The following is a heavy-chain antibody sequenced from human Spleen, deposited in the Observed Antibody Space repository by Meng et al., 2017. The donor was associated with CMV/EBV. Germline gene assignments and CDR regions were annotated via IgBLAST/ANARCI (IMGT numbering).Heavy chain of an antibody. V-gene: IGHV4-59*02. D-gene: IGHD6-19*01. J-gene: IGHJ5*02. CDR2: IYYSGTT. Sequence: ESLKISCTVSGDSVNAFYWSWIRQPPGKGLEWIGNIYYSGTTNYNPSLKSRVTISVDTSKNQFSLKLNAVTAEDTAVYYCAREYNTGWSGWFDPWGQGTLVTVSS. CDR1: GDSVNAFY. CDR3: AREYNTGWSGWFDP.